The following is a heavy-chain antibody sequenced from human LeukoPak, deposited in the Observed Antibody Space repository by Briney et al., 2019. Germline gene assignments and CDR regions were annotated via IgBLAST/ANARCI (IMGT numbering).Heavy chain of an antibody. V-gene: IGHV3-30*18. CDR2: ISYDGSNR. J-gene: IGHJ3*02. D-gene: IGHD5-18*01. CDR1: GFTFSSYG. Sequence: GGSLRLSCAASGFTFSSYGMHWVRQAPGKGLEWVAVISYDGSNRYYADSVKGRFTISRDTSKNTLYLQMNSLRAEDTAFYYCAKVQATAMVNDAFDIWGQGTMVTVSS. CDR3: AKVQATAMVNDAFDI.